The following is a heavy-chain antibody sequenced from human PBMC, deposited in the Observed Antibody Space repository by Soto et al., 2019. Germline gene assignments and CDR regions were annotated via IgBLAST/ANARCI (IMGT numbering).Heavy chain of an antibody. V-gene: IGHV4-38-2*01. Sequence: PSETLSLTCAVSGYSITSIYHWAGIRPPPGRGLEWVARIYHSGTTYYKPSLKSRVTISVDTSKNQFSLNMRSVAAADSAVYYCDRTDNVGYYHHFGQGNLVTVSS. J-gene: IGHJ4*02. CDR1: GYSITSIYH. CDR2: IYHSGTT. CDR3: DRTDNVGYYHH.